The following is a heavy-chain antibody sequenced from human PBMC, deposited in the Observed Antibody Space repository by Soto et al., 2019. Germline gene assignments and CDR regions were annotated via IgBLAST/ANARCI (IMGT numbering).Heavy chain of an antibody. D-gene: IGHD5-12*01. CDR2: IVVGSGNT. J-gene: IGHJ6*02. CDR3: EAGYSGYAYYYGMEV. CDR1: GCTFSSYA. V-gene: IGHV1-58*02. Sequence: SVKVSCKASGCTFSSYAISWVRQAPGQGLEWIGWIVVGSGNTNYAQKFQERVTITRDMSTSTAYMELSSLRSEDTAVYYCEAGYSGYAYYYGMEVWGQGTTVTVSS.